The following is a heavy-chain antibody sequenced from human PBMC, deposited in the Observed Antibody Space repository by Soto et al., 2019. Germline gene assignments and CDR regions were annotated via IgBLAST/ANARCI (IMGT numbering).Heavy chain of an antibody. Sequence: ASVKVSCKASGYTFTSYYMHWVQQAPGQGLEWMGIINPSGGSTSYAQKFQGRVTMTRDTSTSTAYMELSSLRSEDTAVYYCARDSRADFWSGYYQKPLPAYYYYGMDVWGQGTTVTVSS. CDR2: INPSGGST. D-gene: IGHD3-3*01. CDR3: ARDSRADFWSGYYQKPLPAYYYYGMDV. CDR1: GYTFTSYY. J-gene: IGHJ6*02. V-gene: IGHV1-46*01.